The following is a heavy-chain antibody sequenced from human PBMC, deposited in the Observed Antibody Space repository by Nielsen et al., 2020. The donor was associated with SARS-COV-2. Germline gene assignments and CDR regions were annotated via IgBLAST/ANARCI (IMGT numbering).Heavy chain of an antibody. D-gene: IGHD3-22*01. CDR1: GGSFSGYY. J-gene: IGHJ4*02. CDR3: ARSRYYYDPPDY. V-gene: IGHV4-34*01. Sequence: SETLSLTCAVYGGSFSGYYWSWIRQPPGKGLEWIGEINHSGSTNYNPSLKSRVTISVDTSKNQFSLKLSSVTAADTAVYYCARSRYYYDPPDYWGQGTLVTVSS. CDR2: INHSGST.